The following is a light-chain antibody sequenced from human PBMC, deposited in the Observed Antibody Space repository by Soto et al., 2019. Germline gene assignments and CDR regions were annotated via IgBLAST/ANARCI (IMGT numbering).Light chain of an antibody. CDR2: SND. V-gene: IGLV1-44*01. CDR1: SSNIGSNT. J-gene: IGLJ3*02. Sequence: QAVLTQAPSASGTPGQRVTISCSGSSSNIGSNTVSWYQQAPGTAPKLLIYSNDQRPSGVPDRFSGSKSGTSASLAIGGLQSEDEADYYCAAWDDSLNGWVFGGGTQLTVL. CDR3: AAWDDSLNGWV.